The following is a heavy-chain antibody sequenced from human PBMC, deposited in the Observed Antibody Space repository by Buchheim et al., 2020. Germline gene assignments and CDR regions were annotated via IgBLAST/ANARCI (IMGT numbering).Heavy chain of an antibody. Sequence: EVQLVESGGGLVKPGGSLRLSCAASGFTFSSYSMNWVRQAPGKGLEWVSSISSSSSYIYYADSVKGRFTISRDNAKNSLYLQMNSLRAEDTAVYYCAREDWGGGYPRLDYYYMDVWGKGTT. CDR3: AREDWGGGYPRLDYYYMDV. CDR1: GFTFSSYS. D-gene: IGHD5-12*01. CDR2: ISSSSSYI. J-gene: IGHJ6*03. V-gene: IGHV3-21*01.